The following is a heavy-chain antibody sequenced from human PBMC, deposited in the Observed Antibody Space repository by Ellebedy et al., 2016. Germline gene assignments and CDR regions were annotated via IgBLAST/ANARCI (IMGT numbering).Heavy chain of an antibody. CDR1: GYRFTSFW. D-gene: IGHD3-10*01. V-gene: IGHV5-51*01. CDR3: ATTGSKYYFDY. Sequence: GGSLRLSCKGSGYRFTSFWIGGVRQMPGKGLEGMGFIYPGDSDTRYSPSFQGQVTISADKSINTAYLQWSTLEASDTAIYYCATTGSKYYFDYWGQGTLVTVSS. J-gene: IGHJ4*02. CDR2: IYPGDSDT.